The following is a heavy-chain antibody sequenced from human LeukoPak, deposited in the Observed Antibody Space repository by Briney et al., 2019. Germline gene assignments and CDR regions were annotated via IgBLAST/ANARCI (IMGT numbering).Heavy chain of an antibody. CDR3: ARDSLWFGELDY. J-gene: IGHJ4*02. D-gene: IGHD3-10*01. CDR1: GFTFSSYW. Sequence: GGSLRLSCAAPGFTFSSYWMSWVRQAPGKGLEWVANIKQDGSEKYYEDSVKGRFTISRDNAKNSLYLQMNSLRAEDTAVYYCARDSLWFGELDYWGQGTLVTVSS. CDR2: IKQDGSEK. V-gene: IGHV3-7*01.